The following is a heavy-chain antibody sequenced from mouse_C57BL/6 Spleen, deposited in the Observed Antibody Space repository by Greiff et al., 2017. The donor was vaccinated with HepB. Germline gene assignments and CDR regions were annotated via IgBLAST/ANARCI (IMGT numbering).Heavy chain of an antibody. CDR2: IDPSDSET. D-gene: IGHD2-5*01. Sequence: VQLQQPGAELVRPGSSVKLSCKASGYTFTSYWMHWVKQRPIQGLEWIGNIDPSDSETHYNQKFKDKATLTVDKSSSTAYMQLSSLTSEDSAVYYCARRSNYGWYFDVWGTGTTVTVSS. CDR3: ARRSNYGWYFDV. J-gene: IGHJ1*03. V-gene: IGHV1-52*01. CDR1: GYTFTSYW.